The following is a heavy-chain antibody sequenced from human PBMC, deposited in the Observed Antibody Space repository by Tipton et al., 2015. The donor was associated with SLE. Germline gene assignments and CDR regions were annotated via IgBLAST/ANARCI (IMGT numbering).Heavy chain of an antibody. CDR1: GYSFTSYW. CDR2: IYPGDSDT. V-gene: IGHV5-51*01. CDR3: ARHPPRSSGRSSFDY. J-gene: IGHJ4*02. Sequence: VQLVQSGAEVKKPGESLKISCKGSGYSFTSYWIGWVRQMPGKGLEWMGIIYPGDSDTRYSPPFQGQVTISAAQSISPAYLQWSSLKASDTAMYYCARHPPRSSGRSSFDYWGQGTLVTVSS. D-gene: IGHD6-25*01.